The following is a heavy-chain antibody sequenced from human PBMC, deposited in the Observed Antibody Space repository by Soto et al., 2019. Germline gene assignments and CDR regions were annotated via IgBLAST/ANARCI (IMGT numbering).Heavy chain of an antibody. V-gene: IGHV4-31*03. CDR3: ARWWSGSRQGFDP. Sequence: PSETLSLTCTVSGGSISSGDYYWSWIRQHPGKGLEWIGYIYYSGSTYYNPSLTSRVTISVDTSKNQFSLKLSSVTAADTAVYYCARWWSGSRQGFDPWGQGTLVTVSS. CDR2: IYYSGST. D-gene: IGHD3-3*01. J-gene: IGHJ5*02. CDR1: GGSISSGDYY.